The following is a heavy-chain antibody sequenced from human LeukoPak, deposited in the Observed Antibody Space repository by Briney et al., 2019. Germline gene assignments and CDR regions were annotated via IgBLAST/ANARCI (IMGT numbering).Heavy chain of an antibody. Sequence: SVKVSCKVSGYTLTELSMHWVRQAPGKGLEWMGSFDPEDGETICAQKFQGRVTMTEDTSTDTAYMELSSLRSEDTAVYYCATVGVEIYYGSGSYQPATNYKVSKVNWFDPWGQGTLVTVSS. V-gene: IGHV1-24*01. CDR2: FDPEDGET. CDR1: GYTLTELS. CDR3: ATVGVEIYYGSGSYQPATNYKVSKVNWFDP. J-gene: IGHJ5*02. D-gene: IGHD3-10*01.